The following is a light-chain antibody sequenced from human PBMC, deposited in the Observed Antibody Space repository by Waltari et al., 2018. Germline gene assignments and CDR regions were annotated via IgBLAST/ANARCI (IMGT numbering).Light chain of an antibody. CDR3: CSYAGSSTYV. CDR1: SSDVGSYNL. J-gene: IGLJ1*01. Sequence: QSALTQPASVSGSPGQSITISCPGTSSDVGSYNLAAWYQQYPGKAPKLRSYEVRQRPAGVSSRLSGSKSGSPASLTIAGLQAEDEADYYCCSYAGSSTYVFGTGTKVTVL. V-gene: IGLV2-23*02. CDR2: EVR.